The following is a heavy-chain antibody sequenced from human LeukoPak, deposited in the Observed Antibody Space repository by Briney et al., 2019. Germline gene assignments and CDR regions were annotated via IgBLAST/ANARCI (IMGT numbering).Heavy chain of an antibody. V-gene: IGHV3-23*01. Sequence: GGSLRLSCAASGFTFSSYAMSWVRQAPGKGLEWVSAISGSGGSTYYADPVKGRFTISRDNTKNTPYLQMNSLRAEDTAVYYCAKVGGAGYYDILTGYYNQGLNYFDYWGQGTLVTVSS. CDR1: GFTFSSYA. CDR3: AKVGGAGYYDILTGYYNQGLNYFDY. D-gene: IGHD3-9*01. J-gene: IGHJ4*02. CDR2: ISGSGGST.